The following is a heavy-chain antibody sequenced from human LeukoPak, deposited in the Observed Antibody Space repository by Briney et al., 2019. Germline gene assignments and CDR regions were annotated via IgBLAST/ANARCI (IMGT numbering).Heavy chain of an antibody. J-gene: IGHJ4*02. CDR3: ARGSGWLQLYYFDY. D-gene: IGHD5-24*01. V-gene: IGHV4-39*01. Sequence: SETLSLTCTVSGGSISSSSYYWGWIRQPPGKGLEWIGSIYYSGRTYYNPSLKSRVTISVDTSKNQFSLKLSSVTAADTAVYYCARGSGWLQLYYFDYWGQGTLVTVSS. CDR1: GGSISSSSYY. CDR2: IYYSGRT.